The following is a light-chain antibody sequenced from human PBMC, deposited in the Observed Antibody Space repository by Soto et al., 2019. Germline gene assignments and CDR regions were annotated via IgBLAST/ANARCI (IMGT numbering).Light chain of an antibody. V-gene: IGKV3-20*01. CDR2: ASS. CDR1: HSVTRY. CDR3: QLYGISPQ. J-gene: IGKJ5*01. Sequence: EIVLTQSPGTLSLSPGERATLSCRASHSVTRYVAWYQQKPGQAPRLLIYASSNRATGIPDRFSGSASGPDFTLTINRLEPEDFAVYYCQLYGISPQFGQGTRLEIK.